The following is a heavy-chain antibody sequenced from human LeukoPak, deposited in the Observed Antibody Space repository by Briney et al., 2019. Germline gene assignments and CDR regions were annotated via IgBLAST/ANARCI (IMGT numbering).Heavy chain of an antibody. CDR1: GGTFSSYA. V-gene: IGHV1-69*05. J-gene: IGHJ5*02. D-gene: IGHD2-21*02. CDR3: ARETVLAYCGGDCHAANWFDP. Sequence: ASVKVSCKASGGTFSSYAISWVGQAPGQGLEWMGGIIPIFGTANYAQKFQGRVTITTDESTSTAYMELSSLRSEDTAVYYCARETVLAYCGGDCHAANWFDPWGQGTLVTVSS. CDR2: IIPIFGTA.